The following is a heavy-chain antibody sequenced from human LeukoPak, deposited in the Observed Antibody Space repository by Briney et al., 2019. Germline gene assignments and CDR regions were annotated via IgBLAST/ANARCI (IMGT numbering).Heavy chain of an antibody. D-gene: IGHD3-16*02. CDR3: AKEGSTIITFGEVIAYGYFDR. CDR1: GVTFSFSSYA. Sequence: RGSLRLSCAASGVTFSFSSYAMGWVRQAPGEGLEWVLAISGSGGGTYYSDFVKGRFTISTDNSETTLLQQRTRLTADDTAVYYCAKEGSTIITFGEVIAYGYFDRCGRGTLVTASS. J-gene: IGHJ2*01. CDR2: ISGSGGGT. V-gene: IGHV3-23*01.